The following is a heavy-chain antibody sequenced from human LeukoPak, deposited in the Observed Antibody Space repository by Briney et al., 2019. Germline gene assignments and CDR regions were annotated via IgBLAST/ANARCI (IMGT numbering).Heavy chain of an antibody. D-gene: IGHD4-17*01. CDR1: GFTFSSYS. Sequence: GGSLRLSCAASGFTFSSYSMNWVRQAPGKGLEWVSYISSSSSTIYYADSVKGRFTISRDNAKNSLYLQMNSLRAEDTAVYYCARIFGFYGDYETDYWGQGTLVTVSS. V-gene: IGHV3-48*04. J-gene: IGHJ4*02. CDR2: ISSSSSTI. CDR3: ARIFGFYGDYETDY.